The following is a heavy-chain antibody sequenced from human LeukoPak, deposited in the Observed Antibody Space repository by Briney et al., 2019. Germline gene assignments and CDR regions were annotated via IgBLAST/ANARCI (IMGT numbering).Heavy chain of an antibody. V-gene: IGHV4-59*01. CDR1: GGSISSYY. J-gene: IGHJ3*02. Sequence: SETLSLTYTVSGGSISSYYWSWIRQPPGKGLEWIGYIYYSGSTNYNPSLKSRVTISVDTSKNQFSLKLSSVTAADTAVYYCARGVSSWNDEGDAFDIWGQGTMVTVSS. CDR3: ARGVSSWNDEGDAFDI. CDR2: IYYSGST. D-gene: IGHD1-1*01.